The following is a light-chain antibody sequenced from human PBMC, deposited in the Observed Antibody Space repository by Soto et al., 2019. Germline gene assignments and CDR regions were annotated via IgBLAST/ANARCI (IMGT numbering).Light chain of an antibody. CDR1: ESFSSSY. CDR2: GAS. V-gene: IGKV3-20*01. J-gene: IGKJ3*01. Sequence: EIVLTQSPGTLSLSPGERATLCFRASESFSSSYLAWYQRKPGQAPRLLIYGASSRATGIPDRFSGSGSGTDFTLTISRLEPEDFAVYYCQQYGSSPWVTFGPGTKVDIK. CDR3: QQYGSSPWVT.